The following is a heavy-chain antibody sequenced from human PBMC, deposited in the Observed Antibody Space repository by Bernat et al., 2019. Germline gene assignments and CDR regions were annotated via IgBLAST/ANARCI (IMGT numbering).Heavy chain of an antibody. CDR3: ARDAVNYYGSNVRGYFDY. V-gene: IGHV3-30-3*01. Sequence: QVQLVESGGGVVQPGRSLRLSCAASGFTFSSYAMHWVRQAPGKGLEWVAVISYDGSNKYYAASVKGRFTISRDNSENTLYLQMNSLRAEDTAVYYCARDAVNYYGSNVRGYFDYWGQGTLVTVSS. J-gene: IGHJ4*02. D-gene: IGHD3-10*01. CDR1: GFTFSSYA. CDR2: ISYDGSNK.